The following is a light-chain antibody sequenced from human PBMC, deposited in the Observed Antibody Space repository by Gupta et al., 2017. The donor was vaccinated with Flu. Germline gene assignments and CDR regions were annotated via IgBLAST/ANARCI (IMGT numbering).Light chain of an antibody. Sequence: EIVLTQSPGTLSLSPGERATLSCRASQTLINNYLAWYQQKPGQAPRLLISVASTRATGIPDRFSGSGSGTDFTLTISRREPEDFAVYYCQQCVRSPFTFGGGTKVDIK. J-gene: IGKJ4*01. V-gene: IGKV3-20*01. CDR2: VAS. CDR3: QQCVRSPFT. CDR1: QTLINNY.